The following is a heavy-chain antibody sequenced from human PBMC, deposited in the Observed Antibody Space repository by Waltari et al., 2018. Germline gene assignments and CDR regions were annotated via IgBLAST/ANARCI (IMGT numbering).Heavy chain of an antibody. CDR1: GLVVSRSF. J-gene: IGHJ4*02. D-gene: IGHD1-1*01. V-gene: IGHV3-53*01. Sequence: EVQLVESGGDLIQPGGSLRLSCAASGLVVSRSFVAWGRPGAGKGWEWVTIIYSGGDKHFADCVKGRFTLSRDDSRNTVYLQMNSLRAEDAALYYCASGTATVSFEFWGQGTQVTVSS. CDR2: IYSGGDK. CDR3: ASGTATVSFEF.